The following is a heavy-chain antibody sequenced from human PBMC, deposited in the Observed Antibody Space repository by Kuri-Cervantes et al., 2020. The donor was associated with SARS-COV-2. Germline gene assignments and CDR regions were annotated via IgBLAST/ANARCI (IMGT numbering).Heavy chain of an antibody. J-gene: IGHJ3*02. CDR2: INPSGGST. Sequence: ASVKVSCKASGGTFSSYAISWVRQAPGQGLEWMGIINPSGGSTSYAQKFQGRVTMTRDTSTSTVYMELSSLRSEDTAVYYCARETGWEYQLLDDAFDIWGQGTMVTVSS. D-gene: IGHD2-2*01. CDR3: ARETGWEYQLLDDAFDI. CDR1: GGTFSSYA. V-gene: IGHV1-46*01.